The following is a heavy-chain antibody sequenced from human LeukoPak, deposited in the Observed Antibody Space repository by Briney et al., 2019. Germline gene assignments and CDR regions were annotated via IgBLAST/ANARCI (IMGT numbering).Heavy chain of an antibody. Sequence: ASVKVSCKASGYTFTGYYMHWVRQAPGQGLEWMGWINPNSGGTNYAQKFQGRVTMTRDTSISTAYMELSRLRSDDTAVYYCARQDYGLPYYYYGMDVWGQGTTVTVSS. CDR2: INPNSGGT. V-gene: IGHV1-2*02. D-gene: IGHD4-17*01. J-gene: IGHJ6*02. CDR1: GYTFTGYY. CDR3: ARQDYGLPYYYYGMDV.